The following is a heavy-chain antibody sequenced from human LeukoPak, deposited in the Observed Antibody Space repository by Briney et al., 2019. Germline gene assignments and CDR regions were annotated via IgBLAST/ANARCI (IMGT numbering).Heavy chain of an antibody. V-gene: IGHV4-39*07. J-gene: IGHJ5*02. CDR3: ARHLQYATYYGCFDP. D-gene: IGHD4-17*01. CDR2: IYYSGST. Sequence: PSETLSLTCTVSGGSISSSSYYWGWIRQPPGKGLEWIGSIYYSGSTYYNPSLKSRVTISVDTSKNQFSLKLSSVTAADTAVYYCARHLQYATYYGCFDPWGQGTLVTVSS. CDR1: GGSISSSSYY.